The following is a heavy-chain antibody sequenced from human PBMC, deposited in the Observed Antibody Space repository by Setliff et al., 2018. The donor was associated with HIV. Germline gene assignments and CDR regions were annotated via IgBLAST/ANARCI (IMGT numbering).Heavy chain of an antibody. CDR1: GGTFSSYA. J-gene: IGHJ3*02. Sequence: SVKVSCKASGGTFSSYAISWVRQAPGQGLEWMGGIIPIFGTANYAQKFQGRVTITADESTSTAYMGLSSLRSEDTAVYYCARDTGHYYDSSGYPNAFDIWGQGTMVTVSS. D-gene: IGHD3-22*01. V-gene: IGHV1-69*13. CDR3: ARDTGHYYDSSGYPNAFDI. CDR2: IIPIFGTA.